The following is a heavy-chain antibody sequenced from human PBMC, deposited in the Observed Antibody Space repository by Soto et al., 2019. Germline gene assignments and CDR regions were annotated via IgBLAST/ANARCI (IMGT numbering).Heavy chain of an antibody. CDR2: VFYSGNT. V-gene: IGHV4-59*08. D-gene: IGHD6-13*01. CDR1: GGSMRSYY. Sequence: PSETLSLTCNVSGGSMRSYYWTWMRQSPGKGLEWLGNVFYSGNTNLNPSLRDRLSISVDTSKNQFSLKLNSVTAADTAVYYCARHPGIAADSDYWGQGTLVTVSS. CDR3: ARHPGIAADSDY. J-gene: IGHJ4*02.